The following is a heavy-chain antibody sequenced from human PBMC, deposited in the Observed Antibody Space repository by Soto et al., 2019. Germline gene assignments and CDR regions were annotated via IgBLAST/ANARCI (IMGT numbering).Heavy chain of an antibody. D-gene: IGHD3-3*01. Sequence: SEPQSLTCTVSGGSMSSYDWTWIRQPAGKGLEWMGRVYSSGGTHYNPSLKSRVTISLDTSKNQFSLRLLSVTDADTAVYYCARGQRFSDWFDPWGQGTLVTVSS. CDR2: VYSSGGT. J-gene: IGHJ5*02. CDR3: ARGQRFSDWFDP. CDR1: GGSMSSYD. V-gene: IGHV4-4*07.